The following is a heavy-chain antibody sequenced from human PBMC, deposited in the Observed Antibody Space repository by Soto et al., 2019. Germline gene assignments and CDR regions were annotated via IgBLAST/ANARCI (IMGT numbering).Heavy chain of an antibody. V-gene: IGHV4-4*07. J-gene: IGHJ6*02. Sequence: QVHLEESGPGLVRPSETLSLTCSVSGVSITSYYWSWIRQSAGVGLEWMGRINTDGLSTYSPSFKSRLTRSLDTSKNQVSLRLISVTAADTAVYFCARVPVAVAATEDYYGLDVWGQGTTVTVSS. D-gene: IGHD2-15*01. CDR1: GVSITSYY. CDR2: INTDGLS. CDR3: ARVPVAVAATEDYYGLDV.